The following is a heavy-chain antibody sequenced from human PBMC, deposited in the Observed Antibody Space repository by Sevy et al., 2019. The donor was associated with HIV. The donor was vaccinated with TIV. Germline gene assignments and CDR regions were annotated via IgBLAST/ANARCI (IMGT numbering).Heavy chain of an antibody. CDR1: GCTFTTYA. J-gene: IGHJ4*02. CDR3: SRVVMSSSWPCFDY. D-gene: IGHD6-13*01. Sequence: ATVKVSCKASGCTFTTYAITWVGQAPREGLERKGWISVNNGNRNYAQKVQDRVTMTTDTSTNTAYMELRSLRCDDTAMYYCSRVVMSSSWPCFDYWGQGTLVTVSS. CDR2: ISVNNGNR. V-gene: IGHV1-18*01.